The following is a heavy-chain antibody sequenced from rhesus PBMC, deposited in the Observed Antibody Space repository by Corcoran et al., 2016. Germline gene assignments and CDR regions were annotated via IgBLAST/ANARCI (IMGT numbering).Heavy chain of an antibody. V-gene: IGHV4-169*01. D-gene: IGHD1-44*01. CDR1: GGSISSSY. CDR2: IYGSGSSA. CDR3: AGGGRREWYFDL. Sequence: QLQLQESGPGLVKPSETLSVTCAVSGGSISSSYWSWIRQAPGKGLEWSGYIYGSGSSATDNPSLKGRGTLSVDTSKNRLSLRLSSVTTAGTAVYYCAGGGRREWYFDLWGPGTPITISS. J-gene: IGHJ2*01.